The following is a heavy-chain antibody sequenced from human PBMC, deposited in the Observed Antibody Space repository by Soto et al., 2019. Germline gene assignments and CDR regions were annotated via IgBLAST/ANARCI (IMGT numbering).Heavy chain of an antibody. CDR1: GFTFSIYS. CDR3: AGDRLVGDY. V-gene: IGHV3-21*01. Sequence: EVQLVESGGGLVKPGGSLRLSCAASGFTFSIYSMSWVRQAPGKGLEWVSSISSSSSYIYYADSVKGRFTISRDNAMNSLYLQITSLRAEDTAVYYCAGDRLVGDYWVKGTLVTVSS. D-gene: IGHD2-8*02. CDR2: ISSSSSYI. J-gene: IGHJ4*02.